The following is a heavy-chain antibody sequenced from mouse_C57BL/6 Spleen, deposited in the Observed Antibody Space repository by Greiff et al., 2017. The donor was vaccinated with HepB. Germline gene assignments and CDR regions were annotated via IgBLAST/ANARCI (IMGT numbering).Heavy chain of an antibody. D-gene: IGHD2-2*01. CDR1: GYTFTSYT. V-gene: IGHV1-4*01. J-gene: IGHJ4*01. CDR2: INPSSGYT. CDR3: ARSYGYDKLNAMDY. Sequence: VQLQQSGAELARPGASVKMSCKASGYTFTSYTMHWVKQRPGQGLEWIGYINPSSGYTKYNQKFKDKATLTADKSSSTAYMQLSSLTSEDSAVYYCARSYGYDKLNAMDYWGQGTSVTVSS.